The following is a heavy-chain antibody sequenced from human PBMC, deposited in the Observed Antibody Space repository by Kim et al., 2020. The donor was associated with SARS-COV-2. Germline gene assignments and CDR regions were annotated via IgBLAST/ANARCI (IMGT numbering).Heavy chain of an antibody. J-gene: IGHJ5*02. D-gene: IGHD2-2*01. Sequence: GYAKKFQGRVTMTRNTSISTAYMELSSLRSEDTAVYYCARGSSTSLGFDPWGQGTLVTVSS. V-gene: IGHV1-8*01. CDR3: ARGSSTSLGFDP.